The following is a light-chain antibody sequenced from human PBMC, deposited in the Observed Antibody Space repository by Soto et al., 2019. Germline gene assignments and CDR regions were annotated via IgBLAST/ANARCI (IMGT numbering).Light chain of an antibody. J-gene: IGKJ5*01. CDR2: DAS. CDR3: QQFNSYPIT. CDR1: QSISSW. V-gene: IGKV1-5*01. Sequence: DIQMTQSPSTLSASVGDRVTITCRASQSISSWLAWYQQKPGKAPKLLIYDASSLESGVPSRFSGSGSGTEFTLTISGLQPDDFAIYYCQQFNSYPITFGQGTRLEIK.